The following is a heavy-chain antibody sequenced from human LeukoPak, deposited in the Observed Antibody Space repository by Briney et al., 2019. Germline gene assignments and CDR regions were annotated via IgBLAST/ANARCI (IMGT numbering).Heavy chain of an antibody. V-gene: IGHV3-30*18. D-gene: IGHD6-13*01. CDR1: GFTFSSYG. CDR3: AKDLGLIYSSSWYEYYFDY. CDR2: ISYDGSNK. J-gene: IGHJ4*02. Sequence: GGSLRLSCAASGFTFSSYGMHWVRQAPGKGLEWVAVISYDGSNKYYADSVKGGFTISRDNSKNTLYLQMNSLRAEDTAVYYCAKDLGLIYSSSWYEYYFDYWGQGTLVTVSS.